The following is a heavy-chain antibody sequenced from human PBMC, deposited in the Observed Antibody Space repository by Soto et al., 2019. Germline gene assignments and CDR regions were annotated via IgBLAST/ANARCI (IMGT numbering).Heavy chain of an antibody. Sequence: EVQLVESGGGLVQPGGSLRLSCAASGFTVSSNYMSWVRQAPGKGLEWVSVIYSGGSTYYADSVKGRFTIYRHNSKNTLYLQMNSLRAEDTAVYYCARELKLWFWELSNYYYYYYMDVWGKGTTVTVSS. CDR3: ARELKLWFWELSNYYYYYYMDV. V-gene: IGHV3-53*04. CDR2: IYSGGST. J-gene: IGHJ6*03. CDR1: GFTVSSNY. D-gene: IGHD3-10*01.